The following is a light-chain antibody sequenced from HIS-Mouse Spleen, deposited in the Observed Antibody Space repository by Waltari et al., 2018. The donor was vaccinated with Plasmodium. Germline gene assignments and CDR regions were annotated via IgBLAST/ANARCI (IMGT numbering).Light chain of an antibody. V-gene: IGKV1-5*03. CDR2: KAS. CDR3: QQYNSYWT. Sequence: DIQMTQSPSTLSASVGDRVTTTCRASQSISSWLAWYQQKPWKAPKLLIYKASSLESGVPSRFSGSGSGTEFTLTISSLQPDDFATYYCQQYNSYWTFGQGTKVEIK. J-gene: IGKJ1*01. CDR1: QSISSW.